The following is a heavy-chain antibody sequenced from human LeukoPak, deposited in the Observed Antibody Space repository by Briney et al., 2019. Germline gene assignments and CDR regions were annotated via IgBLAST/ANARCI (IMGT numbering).Heavy chain of an antibody. Sequence: GGSLRLSCAASGFTFSDYGMHWVRQAPGKGLEWVGRIKSKTDGGTTDYAAPVKGRFTISRDDSKNTLYLQMNSLKTEDTAVYYCTTSSGLYGGKAGAPAFDIWGQGTMVTVSS. J-gene: IGHJ3*02. V-gene: IGHV3-15*01. CDR2: IKSKTDGGTT. CDR1: GFTFSDYG. CDR3: TTSSGLYGGKAGAPAFDI. D-gene: IGHD4-23*01.